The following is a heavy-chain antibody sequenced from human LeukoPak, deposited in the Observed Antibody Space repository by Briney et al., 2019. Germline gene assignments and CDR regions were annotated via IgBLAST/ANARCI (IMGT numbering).Heavy chain of an antibody. CDR1: GVTFSSYW. V-gene: IGHV3-7*01. D-gene: IGHD3-10*01. Sequence: RGGSLRLSCAASGVTFSSYWMSWVRQAPGEGLGWVANIKQDGSENYYADSVRGRFTISRDNAKNSLYLQMSGLRAEDTAIYYCAGDRPGMGRLKGDYWGQGALVTVSS. CDR2: IKQDGSEN. J-gene: IGHJ4*02. CDR3: AGDRPGMGRLKGDY.